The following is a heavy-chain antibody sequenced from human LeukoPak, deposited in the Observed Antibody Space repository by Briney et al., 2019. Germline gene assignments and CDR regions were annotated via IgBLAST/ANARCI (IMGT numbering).Heavy chain of an antibody. CDR2: IYYSGST. D-gene: IGHD6-6*01. CDR1: GGSISSSSYY. CDR3: ARDNKQLEAFDI. V-gene: IGHV4-39*07. Sequence: PSETLSLTCTVSGGSISSSSYYWGWIRQPPGKGLEWIGSIYYSGSTYYNPSLKSRVTISVDTSKNQFSLKLSSVTAADTAVYYCARDNKQLEAFDIWGQGTMVTVSS. J-gene: IGHJ3*02.